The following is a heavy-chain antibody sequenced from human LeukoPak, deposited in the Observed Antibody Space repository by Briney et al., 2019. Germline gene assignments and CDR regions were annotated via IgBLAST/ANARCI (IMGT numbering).Heavy chain of an antibody. V-gene: IGHV5-51*01. D-gene: IGHD2-15*01. CDR2: INPGDSYI. CDR3: ARHSSYCSATSCFPKE. Sequence: GESLKISCKGSGYSFSSYWIGWMRQMPGKGLEWMGIINPGDSYIRYGPSFQGQITISVDKSIKTAYLQWGSLKASDTAMYYCARHSSYCSATSCFPKEWGQGTLVTVSS. CDR1: GYSFSSYW. J-gene: IGHJ4*02.